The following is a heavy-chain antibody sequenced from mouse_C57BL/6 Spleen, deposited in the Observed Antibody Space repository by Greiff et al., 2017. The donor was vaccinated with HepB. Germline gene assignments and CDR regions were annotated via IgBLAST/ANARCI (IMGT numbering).Heavy chain of an antibody. V-gene: IGHV14-4*01. Sequence: VHVKQSGAELVRPGASVKLSCTASGFNIKDDYMHWVKQRPEQGLEWIGWIDPENGDTEYASKFQGKATITADTSSNTAYLQLSSLTSEDTAVYYCTHDGYYGYFDVWGTGTTVTVSS. D-gene: IGHD2-3*01. J-gene: IGHJ1*03. CDR2: IDPENGDT. CDR1: GFNIKDDY. CDR3: THDGYYGYFDV.